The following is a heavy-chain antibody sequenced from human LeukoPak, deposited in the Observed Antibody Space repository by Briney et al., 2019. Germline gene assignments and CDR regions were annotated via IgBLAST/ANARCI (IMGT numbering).Heavy chain of an antibody. D-gene: IGHD2-21*02. J-gene: IGHJ6*02. Sequence: GGSLRLSCAASGFTFGDYYMSWIRQAPGKGLEWVSYINNSGITIYYADSVKGRFTISRDNAKNSLYLQMNSLRPEDTAVYYCATRVYCGGDCYSSHGMDVWGPGTTVTVSS. CDR1: GFTFGDYY. CDR3: ATRVYCGGDCYSSHGMDV. V-gene: IGHV3-11*01. CDR2: INNSGITI.